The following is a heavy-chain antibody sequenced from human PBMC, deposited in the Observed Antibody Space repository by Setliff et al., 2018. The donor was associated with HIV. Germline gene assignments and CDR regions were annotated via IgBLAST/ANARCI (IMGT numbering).Heavy chain of an antibody. CDR1: GFKFDDYG. CDR2: ISGSGVYT. V-gene: IGHV3-11*05. J-gene: IGHJ4*02. D-gene: IGHD1-26*01. Sequence: GGSLRLSCAASGFKFDDYGMSWVRQGPGKGLEWVSYISGSGVYTNYLESVRGRFTISRDNAKNSLYLQMNSLRADDTAVYYCARGVGATSRDYDYWAQGTLVTVSS. CDR3: ARGVGATSRDYDY.